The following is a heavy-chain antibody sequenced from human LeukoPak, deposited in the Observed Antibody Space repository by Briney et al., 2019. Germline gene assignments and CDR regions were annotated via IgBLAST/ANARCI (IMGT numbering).Heavy chain of an antibody. CDR1: GGTFSSYA. CDR2: IIPIFGTA. CDR3: ARAREQWLVLSGDFDY. J-gene: IGHJ4*02. D-gene: IGHD6-19*01. V-gene: IGHV1-69*13. Sequence: ASVKVSCKASGGTFSSYAISWVRQAPGQGLEWMGGIIPIFGTANYAQKVQGRVTITADESTSTAYMELSSLRSEDTAVYYCARAREQWLVLSGDFDYWGQGTLVTVSS.